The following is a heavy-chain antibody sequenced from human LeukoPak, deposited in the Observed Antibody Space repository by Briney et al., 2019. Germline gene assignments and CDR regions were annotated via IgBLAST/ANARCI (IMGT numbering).Heavy chain of an antibody. Sequence: SETLSLTCAVSGGSISSYYWSWIRQAPGKGPEWIGYIFYTGSNDYSPSLKSRVTISVDTSKNQFSLRVNSVTAADTAVYYCARAIYSRAWYASDIWGQGTVVTVSA. CDR3: ARAIYSRAWYASDI. CDR2: IFYTGSN. CDR1: GGSISSYY. D-gene: IGHD6-19*01. V-gene: IGHV4-59*01. J-gene: IGHJ3*02.